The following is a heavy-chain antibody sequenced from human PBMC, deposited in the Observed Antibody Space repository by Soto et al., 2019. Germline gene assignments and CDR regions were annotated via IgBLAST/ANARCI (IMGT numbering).Heavy chain of an antibody. CDR2: ISSSSSTI. Sequence: PGGSLRLSCAASGFTFSSYSTNWVRQAPGKGLEWVSYISSSSSTIYYADSVKGRFTISRDNSKNSLYLQMNSLRAEDTAVYYCARPQLSGDYAIAAFDIWGQGTMVNVS. CDR3: ARPQLSGDYAIAAFDI. CDR1: GFTFSSYS. D-gene: IGHD4-17*01. J-gene: IGHJ3*02. V-gene: IGHV3-48*01.